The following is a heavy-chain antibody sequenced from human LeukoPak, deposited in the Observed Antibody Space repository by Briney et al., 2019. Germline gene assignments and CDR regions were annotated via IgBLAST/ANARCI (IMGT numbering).Heavy chain of an antibody. Sequence: GGSLRLSCTASGFTFGDYAMSWFRQAPGKGLEWVGCIRSKAYGGTTEYAASVKGRFTISRDDSKSIAYLQMNSLKTEDTAVYYCSRGGMIVVVITSDDAFDMWGQGTMVTVSS. CDR2: IRSKAYGGTT. CDR1: GFTFGDYA. D-gene: IGHD3-22*01. V-gene: IGHV3-49*03. J-gene: IGHJ3*02. CDR3: SRGGMIVVVITSDDAFDM.